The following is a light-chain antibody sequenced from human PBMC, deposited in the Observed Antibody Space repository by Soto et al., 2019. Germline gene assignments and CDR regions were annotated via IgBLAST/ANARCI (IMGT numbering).Light chain of an antibody. CDR2: GAS. V-gene: IGKV3-15*01. CDR1: QSVSSN. J-gene: IGKJ1*01. CDR3: QQYNNWPWT. Sequence: EIVMTQSPATLSVSPGERATLSYRASQSVSSNLAWYQQKPGQAPRLLIYGASTRATGIPARFSGSGSGTEFTLTISSLQSEDFAVYYWQQYNNWPWTFGQGTKVEIK.